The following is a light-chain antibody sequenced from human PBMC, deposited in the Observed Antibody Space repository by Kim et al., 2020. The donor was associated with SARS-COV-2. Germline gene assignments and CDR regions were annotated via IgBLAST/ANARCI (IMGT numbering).Light chain of an antibody. Sequence: VSPGERATITCKASQSVTRHVAWYQQKPGQPPRLVIYDTSTRATGIPARFKGSGSGTEFTLTISSLQSEDCAVYYCQQYSNWPPYTFGQGTKLEI. CDR3: QQYSNWPPYT. CDR2: DTS. V-gene: IGKV3-15*01. J-gene: IGKJ2*01. CDR1: QSVTRH.